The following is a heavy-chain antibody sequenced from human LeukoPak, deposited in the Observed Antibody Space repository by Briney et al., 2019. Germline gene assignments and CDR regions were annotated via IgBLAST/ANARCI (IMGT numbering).Heavy chain of an antibody. Sequence: GTSVKVSCKASGFTFTSSAVQWVRQARGQRLEWIGWIVVGSGNTNYAQKFQERVTITRDMSTSTVYMELSRLRSDDTAVYYCARVPGGYYGSGRYYHYWGQGTLVTVSS. CDR1: GFTFTSSA. CDR3: ARVPGGYYGSGRYYHY. CDR2: IVVGSGNT. D-gene: IGHD3-10*01. V-gene: IGHV1-58*01. J-gene: IGHJ4*02.